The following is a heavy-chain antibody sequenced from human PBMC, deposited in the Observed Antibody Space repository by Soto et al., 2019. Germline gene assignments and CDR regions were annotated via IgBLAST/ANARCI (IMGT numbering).Heavy chain of an antibody. J-gene: IGHJ5*02. CDR1: GGSGSSGSYY. CDR3: ARGSEDILTGYRFDP. V-gene: IGHV4-61*01. D-gene: IGHD3-9*01. Sequence: PSETLSLTCTVSGGSGSSGSYYWSWIRQPPGKGLEWIGYIYYSGSTNYNPSLKSRVTISVDTSKNQFSLKLSSVTAADTAVYYCARGSEDILTGYRFDPWGQGPLVTVSS. CDR2: IYYSGST.